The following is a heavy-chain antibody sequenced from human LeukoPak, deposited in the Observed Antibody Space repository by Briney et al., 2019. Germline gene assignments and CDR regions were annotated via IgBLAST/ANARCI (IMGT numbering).Heavy chain of an antibody. CDR1: GGSFSGYY. J-gene: IGHJ4*02. Sequence: SETLSLTCAVYGGSFSGYYWSWVRQPPGKGLEWIGEINHSGSTNYNPSLKSRVTISVDTSKNQFSLKLSSVTAADTAVYYCARGQKYRNGYTVTELGSGYFDYWGQGTLVTVSS. CDR3: ARGQKYRNGYTVTELGSGYFDY. CDR2: INHSGST. V-gene: IGHV4-34*01. D-gene: IGHD5-18*01.